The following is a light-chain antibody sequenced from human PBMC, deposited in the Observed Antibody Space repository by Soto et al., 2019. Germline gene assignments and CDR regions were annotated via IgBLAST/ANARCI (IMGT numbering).Light chain of an antibody. CDR2: DAS. CDR3: QQRRSWQVT. V-gene: IGKV3D-11*02. Sequence: EIRMPQSPATLSVSPGDNATLSCRASQSIKTYLAWYQQKPGQAPRLLIYDASKRATGIPARFSGSGSGTNLTLTVSSLEPEDFAVYYCQQRRSWQVTFGQGTRLEIK. J-gene: IGKJ5*01. CDR1: QSIKTY.